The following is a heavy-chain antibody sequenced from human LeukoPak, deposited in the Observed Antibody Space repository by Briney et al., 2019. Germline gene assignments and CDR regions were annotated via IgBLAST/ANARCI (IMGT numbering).Heavy chain of an antibody. CDR2: MTRSRYI. J-gene: IGHJ3*01. D-gene: IGHD3-22*01. Sequence: GGSLRLSCAASGFSLKTYNMNWVRQAPGKGLEGVSSMTRSRYIYYADSVKGRFTISRDDANNLVFLQMHSLRAEATAIYYCTRDQFFDYDNDDAFDVWGQGTKVIVSS. CDR1: GFSLKTYN. V-gene: IGHV3-21*04. CDR3: TRDQFFDYDNDDAFDV.